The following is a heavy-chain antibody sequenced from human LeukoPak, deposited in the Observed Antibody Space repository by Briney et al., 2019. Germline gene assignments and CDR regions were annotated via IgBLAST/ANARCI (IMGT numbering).Heavy chain of an antibody. Sequence: PSETLSLTCAVYGGSFSGYNWSWIRQPPGKGLEWIGEINHSGSTNYNPSLKSRVTISVDTSKNQFSLKLSSVTAADTAVYYCARVGGGVFYFDYWGQGTLVTVSS. CDR2: INHSGST. CDR3: ARVGGGVFYFDY. V-gene: IGHV4-34*01. CDR1: GGSFSGYN. J-gene: IGHJ4*02. D-gene: IGHD3-10*01.